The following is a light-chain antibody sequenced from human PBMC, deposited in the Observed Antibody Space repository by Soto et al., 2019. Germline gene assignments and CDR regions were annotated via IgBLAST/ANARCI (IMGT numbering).Light chain of an antibody. Sequence: DIQMTQSPSTLSASVGDRVTITCRASQSISVWLAWYQQKAGKAPNLLIYKASRLESGVPSRFSGSGSETEFTLTISGLQPGDSATYYCQQYNSYSPMFGQGTKVEDK. V-gene: IGKV1-5*03. CDR3: QQYNSYSPM. CDR1: QSISVW. CDR2: KAS. J-gene: IGKJ1*01.